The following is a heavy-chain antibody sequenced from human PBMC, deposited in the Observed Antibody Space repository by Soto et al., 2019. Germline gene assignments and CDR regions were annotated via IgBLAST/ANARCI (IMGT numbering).Heavy chain of an antibody. CDR1: GGSISSGGYY. CDR3: ARGRFLEWSRGPSWFDP. J-gene: IGHJ5*02. V-gene: IGHV4-31*03. D-gene: IGHD3-3*01. CDR2: IYYSGST. Sequence: PSETLSLTCTVSGGSISSGGYYWSWIRQHPGKGLEWIGYIYYSGSTYYNPSLKSRVTISVDTSKNQFSLKLSSVTAADTAVYYCARGRFLEWSRGPSWFDPWGQGTLVTVSS.